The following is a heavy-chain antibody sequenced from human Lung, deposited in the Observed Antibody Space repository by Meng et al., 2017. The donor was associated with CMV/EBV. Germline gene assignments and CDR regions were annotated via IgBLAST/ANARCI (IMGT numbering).Heavy chain of an antibody. CDR2: INPDSGTT. CDR1: GYSFTGYF. V-gene: IGHV1-2*02. CDR3: ARSRPGSHYYYGMDV. J-gene: IGHJ6*02. D-gene: IGHD1-14*01. Sequence: SXXVSXKASGYSFTGYFVNWVRQAPGQGLEWMGWINPDSGTTDYAPNSRGRVTMTRDTSINTAYMELSRLRSDETAVYYCARSRPGSHYYYGMDVWGQGXTVTVSS.